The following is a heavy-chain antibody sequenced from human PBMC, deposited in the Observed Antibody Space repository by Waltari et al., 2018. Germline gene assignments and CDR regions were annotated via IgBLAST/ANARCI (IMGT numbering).Heavy chain of an antibody. D-gene: IGHD3-3*01. J-gene: IGHJ4*02. CDR1: GYTFTDYY. CDR2: IKPNSGGT. CDR3: ARGGPAIFGVLITKRFDY. Sequence: QVQLVQSGAEVKKPGASVKVSCKASGYTFTDYYMHWVRQAPGQGLEWMGRIKPNSGGTNYTKKFQGRVTMTRDTSISTAYMELSRLRSDDTAVYYCARGGPAIFGVLITKRFDYWGQGTLVTVAS. V-gene: IGHV1-2*06.